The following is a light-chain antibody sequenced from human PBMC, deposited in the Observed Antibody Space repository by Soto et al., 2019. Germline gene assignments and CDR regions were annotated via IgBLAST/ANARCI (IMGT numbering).Light chain of an antibody. V-gene: IGKV1-33*01. CDR1: QDISNY. Sequence: DIQMTQSPSSLSASVGDRVTITCQASQDISNYLNSYQHKPGKAPXXLIYDASTLETGVPSRFSGSGSGTDFTFTISSLQPEDIATYYCLQFHNLPTFGGGTKVDIK. CDR2: DAS. J-gene: IGKJ4*01. CDR3: LQFHNLPT.